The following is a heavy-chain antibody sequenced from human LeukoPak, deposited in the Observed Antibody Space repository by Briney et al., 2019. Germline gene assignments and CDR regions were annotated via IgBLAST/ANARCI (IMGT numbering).Heavy chain of an antibody. Sequence: SETLSLTCTVSGGSISSSSYYWGWIRQPPGKGLEWIGSIYYSGSTYYNPSLKSRVTISVDTSKNQFSLKLSSVTAADTAVYYCARRIAAAATSWFVPWGQGTLVTVSS. D-gene: IGHD6-13*01. CDR2: IYYSGST. CDR3: ARRIAAAATSWFVP. V-gene: IGHV4-39*01. CDR1: GGSISSSSYY. J-gene: IGHJ5*02.